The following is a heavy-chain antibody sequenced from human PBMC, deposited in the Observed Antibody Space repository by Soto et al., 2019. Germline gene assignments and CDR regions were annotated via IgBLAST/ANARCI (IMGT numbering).Heavy chain of an antibody. V-gene: IGHV3-33*01. CDR1: GFTFDAYG. J-gene: IGHJ4*02. D-gene: IGHD5-18*01. Sequence: QVQLVESGGGVVQPGGSLRLSCEASGFTFDAYGFHWVRQAPGKGLEWVAVVWSNGNLKYYADSVKGRFTISRDSSKSALKLQMNSLRAGDTAGKYCARTQLDTIMALDYWGQGTLVTVSS. CDR3: ARTQLDTIMALDY. CDR2: VWSNGNLK.